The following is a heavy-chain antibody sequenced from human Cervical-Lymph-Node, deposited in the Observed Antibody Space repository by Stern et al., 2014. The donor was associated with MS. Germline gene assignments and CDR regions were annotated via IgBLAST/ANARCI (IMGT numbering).Heavy chain of an antibody. CDR2: INPNSGGT. D-gene: IGHD1-7*01. J-gene: IGHJ6*02. V-gene: IGHV1-2*02. Sequence: VQLVESGAEVKKPGASVNVSCKASGYTFSDYYIHWGRQAPGQGLAWMGWINPNSGGTNYAQNFQGRVAMTRDTSISTAYMELSSLRSDDAAVYYCARKHNWNFYYYYGMDVWGQGTTVTVSS. CDR3: ARKHNWNFYYYYGMDV. CDR1: GYTFSDYY.